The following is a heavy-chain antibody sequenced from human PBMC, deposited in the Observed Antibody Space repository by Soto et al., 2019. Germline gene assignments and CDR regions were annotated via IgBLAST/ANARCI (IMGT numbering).Heavy chain of an antibody. CDR3: AKSHCSGASCYPPTYYFDY. CDR1: GFSFSTFG. CDR2: ISYDASHK. D-gene: IGHD2-15*01. V-gene: IGHV3-30*18. Sequence: QVQLVESGGGVVQPGRSLRLSCAASGFSFSTFGMHWVRQAPGKGLEWVAIISYDASHKYYADSVKGRFTISRDNSKNTLFLQMNSLRAEDTAVYYCAKSHCSGASCYPPTYYFDYWGQGTLVAVSS. J-gene: IGHJ4*02.